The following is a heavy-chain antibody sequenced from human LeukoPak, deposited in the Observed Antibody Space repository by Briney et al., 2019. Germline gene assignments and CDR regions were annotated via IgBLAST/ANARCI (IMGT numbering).Heavy chain of an antibody. CDR2: MYYSGSI. D-gene: IGHD3-10*01. V-gene: IGHV4-39*07. J-gene: IGHJ4*02. CDR1: GASISSSNYY. Sequence: SETLSLTCTVSGASISSSNYYWGWIRQPPSKGLEWIGSMYYSGSIFYNPSLKSRVTISINTSKTQFSLKVSSVTAADTAVYYCARSGRYGSGSYYVSDWGQGTLVTVSS. CDR3: ARSGRYGSGSYYVSD.